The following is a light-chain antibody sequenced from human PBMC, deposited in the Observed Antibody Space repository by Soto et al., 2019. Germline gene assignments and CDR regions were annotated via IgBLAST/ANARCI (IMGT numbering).Light chain of an antibody. CDR1: QSISSY. CDR3: QQSYSTPLVVT. J-gene: IGKJ2*01. V-gene: IGKV1-39*01. CDR2: AAS. Sequence: DIQMTQSPSSLSASVGDRVTITCRASQSISSYLNWYQQKPGKAPKLLIYAASSLQSGVPSRFSGSGSGTDFTLTISSLQPEDFATYYCQQSYSTPLVVTFGQGTKLEIK.